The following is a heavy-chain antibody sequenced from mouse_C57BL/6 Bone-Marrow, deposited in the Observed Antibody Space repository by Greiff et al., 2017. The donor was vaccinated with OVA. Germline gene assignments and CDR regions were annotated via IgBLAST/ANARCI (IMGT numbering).Heavy chain of an antibody. Sequence: QVQLQQSGAELVRPGTSVKVSCKASGYAFTNYLIEWVKQRPGQGLEWIGVINPGSGGTNYNEKFKGKATLPADKSSSTAYLQLSSLTSEVSAVDFCAVTDYGSRGWYLDVWGTGTTVTVSS. V-gene: IGHV1-54*01. J-gene: IGHJ1*03. D-gene: IGHD1-1*01. CDR2: INPGSGGT. CDR1: GYAFTNYL. CDR3: AVTDYGSRGWYLDV.